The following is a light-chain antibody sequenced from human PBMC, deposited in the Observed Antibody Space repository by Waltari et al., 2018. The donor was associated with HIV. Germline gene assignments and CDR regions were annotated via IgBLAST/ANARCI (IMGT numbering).Light chain of an antibody. CDR3: QQYYTPGPT. CDR2: WAS. V-gene: IGKV4-1*01. CDR1: RTILYSSENRHC. J-gene: IGKJ4*01. Sequence: DIVMTQSPNSLAVSLGERATINCRSSRTILYSSENRHCLAWYQQKPGQSPKVLLYWASTRASGVPDRCSGSGSGTNFSLTISALQSDDVALYYCQQYYTPGPTFGGGTKVEIK.